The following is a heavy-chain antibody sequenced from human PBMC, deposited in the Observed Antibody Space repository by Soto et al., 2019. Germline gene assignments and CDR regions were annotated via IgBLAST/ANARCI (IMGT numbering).Heavy chain of an antibody. CDR1: GYSFTTYG. Sequence: QVQLVQSGGEVKKPGASVKVSCKTSGYSFTTYGISWVRQAPGQGLEWMGWISAYNGNTNYAQKLQDRVTMTTDTSTSTAYMELRSLRSDDTAVYSCAREGTAPYYYYGMDVWGQGSTVTVSP. CDR3: AREGTAPYYYYGMDV. D-gene: IGHD1-1*01. J-gene: IGHJ6*01. V-gene: IGHV1-18*01. CDR2: ISAYNGNT.